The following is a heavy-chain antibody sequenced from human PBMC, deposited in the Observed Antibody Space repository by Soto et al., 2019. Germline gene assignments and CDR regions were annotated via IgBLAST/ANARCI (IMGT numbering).Heavy chain of an antibody. Sequence: QVQLVQSGAEVKKPGASVKVSCKASGYTFTSYTMHWVRQAPGQRLEWMGWINAGNGNTKYSQKFQGRVTITRDTSASTASREVSSLRSEDTAVYYCARDPNGSYYRNHYGMDGWGQGTTVTVSS. CDR1: GYTFTSYT. J-gene: IGHJ6*02. CDR2: INAGNGNT. D-gene: IGHD1-26*01. CDR3: ARDPNGSYYRNHYGMDG. V-gene: IGHV1-3*01.